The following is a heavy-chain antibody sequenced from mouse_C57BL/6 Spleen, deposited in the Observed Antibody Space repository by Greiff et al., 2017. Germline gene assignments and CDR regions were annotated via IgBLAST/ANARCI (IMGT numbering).Heavy chain of an antibody. CDR2: IWTGGGT. CDR1: GFSLTSYA. Sequence: QVQLKESGPGLVAPSQSLSITCTVSGFSLTSYAISWVRQPPGKGLEWLGVIWTGGGTNYNSALKSRLSISKDNSKSQVFLKMNSLQTDDTARYYCARGPLYGSRTYWYFDVWGTGTTVTVSS. V-gene: IGHV2-9-1*01. D-gene: IGHD1-1*01. CDR3: ARGPLYGSRTYWYFDV. J-gene: IGHJ1*03.